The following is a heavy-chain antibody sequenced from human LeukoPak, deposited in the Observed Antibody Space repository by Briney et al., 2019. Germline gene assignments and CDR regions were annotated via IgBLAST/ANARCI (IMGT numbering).Heavy chain of an antibody. V-gene: IGHV4-34*01. CDR2: INHSGST. Sequence: SETLSFTCAVYGGSFSGYYWSWIRQPPGKGLEWIGEINHSGSTNYNPSLKSRVTISVDTSKNQFSLKLSSVTAADTAVYYCRSGWYRHYYYYMDVWGKGTTVTVSS. CDR1: GGSFSGYY. J-gene: IGHJ6*03. D-gene: IGHD6-13*01. CDR3: RSGWYRHYYYYMDV.